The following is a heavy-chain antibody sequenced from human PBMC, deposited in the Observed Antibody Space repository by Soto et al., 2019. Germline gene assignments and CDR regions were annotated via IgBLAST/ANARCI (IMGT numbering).Heavy chain of an antibody. CDR3: ARDLARPKPITGTTRGASYYYYYGMDV. J-gene: IGHJ6*02. Sequence: GGSLRLSCAASGFTFSSYAMHWVRQAPGKGLEWVAVISYDGSNKYYADSVKGRFTISRDNSKNTLYLQMNSLRAEDTAVYYCARDLARPKPITGTTRGASYYYYYGMDVWGQGTTVTVSS. V-gene: IGHV3-30-3*01. D-gene: IGHD1-20*01. CDR1: GFTFSSYA. CDR2: ISYDGSNK.